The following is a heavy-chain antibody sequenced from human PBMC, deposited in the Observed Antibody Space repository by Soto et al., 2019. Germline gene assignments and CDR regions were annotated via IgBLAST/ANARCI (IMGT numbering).Heavy chain of an antibody. J-gene: IGHJ4*02. Sequence: EVRLVESGGGLVQPGGSLRLSVGASGVTAVNNYMTWVRQAPGKGLEWVSVTYSGGDTRYADSVKGRFTMSRDSTKNTVYLQMDSLRAEDTAVYFCARNVPVTALGYWGQGSLVTVSS. D-gene: IGHD4-17*01. V-gene: IGHV3-66*01. CDR2: TYSGGDT. CDR1: GVTAVNNY. CDR3: ARNVPVTALGY.